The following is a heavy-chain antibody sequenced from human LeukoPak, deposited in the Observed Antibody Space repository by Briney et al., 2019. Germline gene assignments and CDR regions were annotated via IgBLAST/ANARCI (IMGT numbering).Heavy chain of an antibody. J-gene: IGHJ4*02. CDR2: IYYSGST. CDR3: ARLGDRIAAADRDY. D-gene: IGHD6-13*01. Sequence: SETLSLTCTVSGGSISSSSYYWGWIRQPPGKGLEWIGSIYYSGSTYYNPSLKSRVTISVDTSKNQFSLKLSSVTAADTAVYYCARLGDRIAAADRDYWGQGTLVTVSS. V-gene: IGHV4-39*01. CDR1: GGSISSSSYY.